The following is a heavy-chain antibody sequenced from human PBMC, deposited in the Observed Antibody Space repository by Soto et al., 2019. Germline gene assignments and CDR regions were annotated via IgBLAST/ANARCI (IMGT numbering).Heavy chain of an antibody. V-gene: IGHV4-39*01. D-gene: IGHD3-10*01. CDR1: GGSISSSSYY. Sequence: SETLSLTCTVSGGSISSSSYYWGWIRQPPGKGLEWIGSIYYSGSTYYNPSLKSRVTISEDTSKNQFSLKLSSVTAADTAVYYCARSLLLWFGELSEHDAFDIWGQGTMVTVSS. J-gene: IGHJ3*02. CDR3: ARSLLLWFGELSEHDAFDI. CDR2: IYYSGST.